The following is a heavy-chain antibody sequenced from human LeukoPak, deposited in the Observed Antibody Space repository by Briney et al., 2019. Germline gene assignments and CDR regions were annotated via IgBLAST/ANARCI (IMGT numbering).Heavy chain of an antibody. CDR3: ARPTWPDYYDSSALGAGWFDP. Sequence: GASVKVSCKASGYTFTAYAMHWVRLAPGQRPEWMGWINAGTGNTRYSQEFQGRVTITRDTSASTAYMELSSLKSEDTAVYYCARPTWPDYYDSSALGAGWFDPWGQGTLVTVSS. V-gene: IGHV1-3*01. CDR2: INAGTGNT. CDR1: GYTFTAYA. J-gene: IGHJ5*02. D-gene: IGHD3-22*01.